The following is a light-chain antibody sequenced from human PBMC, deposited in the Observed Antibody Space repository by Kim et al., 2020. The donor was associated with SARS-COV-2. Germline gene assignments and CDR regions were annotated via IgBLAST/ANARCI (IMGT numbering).Light chain of an antibody. Sequence: SYELTQPPSVSVYPGQTASITCSGDKLGDKYACWYQQKPGQSPVLVIYQDSKRPSGIPERFSGSNSGNTATLPISGTQAMDEADYYCQAWDSSTANVVFGGGTQLTVL. J-gene: IGLJ2*01. CDR3: QAWDSSTANVV. V-gene: IGLV3-1*01. CDR1: KLGDKY. CDR2: QDS.